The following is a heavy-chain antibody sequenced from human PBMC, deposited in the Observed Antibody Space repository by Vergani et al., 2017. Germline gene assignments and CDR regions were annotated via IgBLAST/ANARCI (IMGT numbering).Heavy chain of an antibody. CDR3: ARPRGDILPPDPRRLDY. V-gene: IGHV1-46*03. CDR1: GYTFTNYY. CDR2: INPSGGST. J-gene: IGHJ4*02. Sequence: QVLLVQSGAEVKKPGASVRVSCKTSGYTFTNYYIHWVRQAPGQGLECMGIINPSGGSTTYAQQFQGRLTMTRDTSTSTVYMDLSNLRSEDTAVYYCARPRGDILPPDPRRLDYWGQGTLVTVSS.